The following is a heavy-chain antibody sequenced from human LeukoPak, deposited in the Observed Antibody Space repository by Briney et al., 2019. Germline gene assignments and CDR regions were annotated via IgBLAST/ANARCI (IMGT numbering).Heavy chain of an antibody. J-gene: IGHJ5*02. V-gene: IGHV3-21*01. D-gene: IGHD1-26*01. CDR3: ARGGSGSYYDWFDP. Sequence: PGGSLRLSCAASGFTFSSYEMNWVRQAPGKGLEWVSSISSSSSYIYYADSVKGRFTISRDNAKNSLYLQMNSLRAEDTAVYYCARGGSGSYYDWFDPWGQGTLVTVSS. CDR1: GFTFSSYE. CDR2: ISSSSSYI.